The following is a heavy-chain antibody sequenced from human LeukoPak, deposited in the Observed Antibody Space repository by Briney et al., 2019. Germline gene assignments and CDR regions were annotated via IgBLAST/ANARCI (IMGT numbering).Heavy chain of an antibody. CDR3: ARNLWAFGGVIAPYYFDY. V-gene: IGHV3-30*04. CDR2: ISYDGSNK. D-gene: IGHD3-16*02. CDR1: GFTFSSYA. J-gene: IGHJ4*02. Sequence: GGSLRLSCAASGFTFSSYAMHWVRRAPGKGLEWVAVISYDGSNKYYADSVKGRFTISRDNSKNTLYLQMNSLRAEDTAVYYCARNLWAFGGVIAPYYFDYWGQGTLVTVSS.